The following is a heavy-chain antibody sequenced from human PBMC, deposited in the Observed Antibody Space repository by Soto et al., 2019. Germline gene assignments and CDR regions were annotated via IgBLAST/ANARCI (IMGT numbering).Heavy chain of an antibody. CDR1: GFTFTSSA. CDR3: AAVRYCSSTSCRNYYYGMDV. J-gene: IGHJ6*02. V-gene: IGHV1-58*01. CDR2: IVVGSGKT. D-gene: IGHD2-2*01. Sequence: QMQLVQSGPEVKKPGTSVKVSCKASGFTFTSSAVQWVRQARGQRLEWIGWIVVGSGKTNYAQKFQERVTITRDMSTSTAYMELSSLRSEDTAVYYCAAVRYCSSTSCRNYYYGMDVWGQGTTVTVSS.